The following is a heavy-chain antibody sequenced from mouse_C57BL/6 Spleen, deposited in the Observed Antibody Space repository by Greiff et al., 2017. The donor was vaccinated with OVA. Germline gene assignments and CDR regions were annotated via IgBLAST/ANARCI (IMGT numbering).Heavy chain of an antibody. Sequence: QVQLQQPGAELVKPGASVKMSSKASGYTFTSYWITWVKQRPGQGLEWIGDIYPGSGSTNYNEKFKSKATLTVDTSSSTAYMQLSSLTSEDSAVYYCARYTTVVAPFDYWGQGTTLTVSS. CDR2: IYPGSGST. D-gene: IGHD1-1*01. J-gene: IGHJ2*01. V-gene: IGHV1-55*01. CDR3: ARYTTVVAPFDY. CDR1: GYTFTSYW.